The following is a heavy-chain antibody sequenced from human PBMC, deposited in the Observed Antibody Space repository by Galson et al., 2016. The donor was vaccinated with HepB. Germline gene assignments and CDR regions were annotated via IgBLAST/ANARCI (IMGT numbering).Heavy chain of an antibody. Sequence: SLRLSCAGSGFLFRSYGMHWVRQAPGKGLEWVAADSMDGRRKFYSDSVKGRFNISRGNSNNMLFLQMDSLRPDDTAVYYCAKRHEYCPPVGCSVDYWGQGTLVSVSS. CDR1: GFLFRSYG. CDR2: DSMDGRRK. J-gene: IGHJ4*02. V-gene: IGHV3-30*18. CDR3: AKRHEYCPPVGCSVDY. D-gene: IGHD2/OR15-2a*01.